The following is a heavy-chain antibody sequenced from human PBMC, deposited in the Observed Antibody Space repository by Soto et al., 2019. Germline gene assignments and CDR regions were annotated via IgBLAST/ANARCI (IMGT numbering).Heavy chain of an antibody. Sequence: QVQLVQSGAEVKKPGASVKVSCKASGYTFTSYGISWVRQAPGQGLEWMGWISAYNGNTNYAQKLQGRVTMTTDTPTSPAYMELRSVRSDDPAVYYCARDQVEVATIRYSYYGMDVWGQGTTVTVSS. V-gene: IGHV1-18*01. CDR2: ISAYNGNT. CDR1: GYTFTSYG. J-gene: IGHJ6*02. CDR3: ARDQVEVATIRYSYYGMDV. D-gene: IGHD5-12*01.